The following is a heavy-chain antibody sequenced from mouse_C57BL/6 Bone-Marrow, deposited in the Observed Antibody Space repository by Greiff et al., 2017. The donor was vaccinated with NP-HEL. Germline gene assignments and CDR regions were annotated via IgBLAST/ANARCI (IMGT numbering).Heavy chain of an antibody. Sequence: QVQLQQSGPGLVAPSQSLSITCTVPGFSLTSYGVSWVRPPPGKGLEWLGVIWGDGSTNFPSALISRLSISKDNSKSQVFLKLNSLQTDDTATYYCANYYGSLYAMDYWGQGTSVTVSS. D-gene: IGHD1-1*01. CDR2: IWGDGST. CDR3: ANYYGSLYAMDY. V-gene: IGHV2-3*01. J-gene: IGHJ4*01. CDR1: GFSLTSYG.